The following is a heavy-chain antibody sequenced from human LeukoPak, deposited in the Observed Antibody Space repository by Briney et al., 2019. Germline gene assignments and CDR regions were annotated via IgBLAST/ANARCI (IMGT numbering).Heavy chain of an antibody. CDR1: GFTFSSYS. Sequence: GGSLRLSCAASGFTFSSYSMNWVRQAPGKGLEWVSSISSSSSYIYYADSVKGRFTISRDNAKNSLYLQMNSLRAEDTALYYCAKGTLVRGPRWYYYYGMDVWGQGTTVTVSS. CDR3: AKGTLVRGPRWYYYYGMDV. J-gene: IGHJ6*02. V-gene: IGHV3-21*04. CDR2: ISSSSSYI. D-gene: IGHD3-10*01.